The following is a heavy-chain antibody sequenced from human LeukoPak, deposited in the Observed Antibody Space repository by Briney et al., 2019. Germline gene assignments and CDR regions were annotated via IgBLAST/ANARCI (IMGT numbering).Heavy chain of an antibody. V-gene: IGHV4-61*02. CDR3: ARGIAGGSSFFYYYYYMDV. J-gene: IGHJ6*03. CDR2: IYTSGST. CDR1: GGSISSGSYY. Sequence: SETLSLTCTVSGGSISSGSYYWSWIRQPAGKGLEWIGRIYTSGSTNYNPSLKSRVTISVDTSKNQFSLKLSSVTAADTAVYYCARGIAGGSSFFYYYYYMDVWGKGTTVTVSS. D-gene: IGHD2-15*01.